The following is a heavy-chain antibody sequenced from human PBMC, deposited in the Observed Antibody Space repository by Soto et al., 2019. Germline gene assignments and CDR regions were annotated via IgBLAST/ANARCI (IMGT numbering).Heavy chain of an antibody. D-gene: IGHD2-2*01. CDR3: AKGQHCSTTSCYFYFYGMDV. V-gene: IGHV3-30*18. Sequence: GGSLRLSCAASGFIFNTYGMHWVRQAPGKGLEWVAVISYDGSNKYYAGSVKGRLTISRDNSKNTLYLQMNSLRAEDTAVYYCAKGQHCSTTSCYFYFYGMDVRGQRTTVTVSS. CDR1: GFIFNTYG. CDR2: ISYDGSNK. J-gene: IGHJ6*02.